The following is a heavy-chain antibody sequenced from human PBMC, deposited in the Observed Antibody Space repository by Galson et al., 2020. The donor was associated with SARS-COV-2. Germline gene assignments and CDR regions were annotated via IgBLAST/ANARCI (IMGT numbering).Heavy chain of an antibody. CDR3: ATTAAAGRAGWFDP. D-gene: IGHD6-13*01. CDR2: FDPEDGET. CDR1: GYTLTELS. Sequence: ASVKVSCMVSGYTLTELSMHWVRQAPGKGLEWMGGFDPEDGETIYAQKFQGRVTMTEDTSTDTAYMELSSLRSEDTAVYYCATTAAAGRAGWFDPWGQGTLVTVSS. V-gene: IGHV1-24*01. J-gene: IGHJ5*02.